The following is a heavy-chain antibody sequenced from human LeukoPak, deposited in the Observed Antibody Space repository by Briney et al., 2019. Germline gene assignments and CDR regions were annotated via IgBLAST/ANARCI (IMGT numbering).Heavy chain of an antibody. V-gene: IGHV1-2*06. CDR1: GYTFTGYY. Sequence: ASVKVYCKASGYTFTGYYIHWVRQAPGQGLEWMGRINPNSGGTNYAQKFQGRVTMTRDTSISTAYMELSGLTSDDTAVYYCARDIVVVVAAATMNWFDPWGQGTLVTVSS. CDR3: ARDIVVVVAAATMNWFDP. J-gene: IGHJ5*02. CDR2: INPNSGGT. D-gene: IGHD2-15*01.